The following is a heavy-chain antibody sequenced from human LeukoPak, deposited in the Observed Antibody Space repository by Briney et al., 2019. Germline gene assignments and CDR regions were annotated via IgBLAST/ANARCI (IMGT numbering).Heavy chain of an antibody. Sequence: GGSLRLSCAASGFTFSSYWMSWVRQAPGKGLEWVANIKHDGSDKKYVDSVKGRITISRDNAKNSLYLQMNSLRAEDTAVYYCARIGAGSSRDYWGQGTLVTVSS. D-gene: IGHD6-13*01. CDR1: GFTFSSYW. V-gene: IGHV3-7*04. J-gene: IGHJ4*02. CDR2: IKHDGSDK. CDR3: ARIGAGSSRDY.